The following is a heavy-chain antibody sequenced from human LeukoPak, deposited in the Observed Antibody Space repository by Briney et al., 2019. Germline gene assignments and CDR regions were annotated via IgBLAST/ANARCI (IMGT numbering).Heavy chain of an antibody. V-gene: IGHV3-23*01. Sequence: GGSLRLSCAASGFTFTTYAISWVRQAPGKGLEWVSGISGSGDNTYYADSVKGRFTISRDNSKNTLYVQVNSLGTEDTAAYYCAKGSYYDSSGSFYFDYWGQGTLVTVSS. J-gene: IGHJ4*02. D-gene: IGHD3-22*01. CDR1: GFTFTTYA. CDR2: ISGSGDNT. CDR3: AKGSYYDSSGSFYFDY.